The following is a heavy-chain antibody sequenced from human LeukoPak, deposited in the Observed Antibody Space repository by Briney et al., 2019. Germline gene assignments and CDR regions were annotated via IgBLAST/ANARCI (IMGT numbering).Heavy chain of an antibody. CDR2: ISTSGDII. V-gene: IGHV3-48*04. D-gene: IGHD1-1*01. CDR3: ARDATTDIGTVYMDV. Sequence: GGSLRLSCAASGFTFSSYWMSWVRQAPGKGLEWILHISTSGDIIHYADSVKGRFTISRDNAKNSLYLHMNSLRVEDTALYFCARDATTDIGTVYMDVWGKGTTVTISS. CDR1: GFTFSSYW. J-gene: IGHJ6*03.